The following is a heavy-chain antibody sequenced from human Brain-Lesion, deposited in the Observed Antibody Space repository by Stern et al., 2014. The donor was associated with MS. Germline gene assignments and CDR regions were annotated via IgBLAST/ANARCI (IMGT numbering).Heavy chain of an antibody. V-gene: IGHV4-61*02. CDR1: GGSISSGSFY. CDR2: IYSSGST. CDR3: ARETGGYTYGDTDFFDY. Sequence: QLQLQESGPGLVKPSQTLSLTCIVSGGSISSGSFYWNWIRQPAGKGLEWIGRIYSSGSTNYNPYLKSRVTISGDTSKNQFSLKLFSRTAADTAVYYCARETGGYTYGDTDFFDYWGQGALVTVSS. D-gene: IGHD5-18*01. J-gene: IGHJ4*02.